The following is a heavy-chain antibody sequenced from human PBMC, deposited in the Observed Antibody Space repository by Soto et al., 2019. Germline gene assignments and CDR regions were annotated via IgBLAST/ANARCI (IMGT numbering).Heavy chain of an antibody. D-gene: IGHD6-13*01. CDR2: IYRGGGT. J-gene: IGHJ4*02. CDR1: GFTVSSNY. V-gene: IGHV3-53*01. Sequence: PGGSLRLSCAASGFTVSSNYMSWVRQAPGKGLEWVSVIYRGGGTYYADSVKGRFTISRDNSKNMLYIQMNSLRAEDTAVYYCARSGYTSRWTGYYFDYWGQGTLVTVSS. CDR3: ARSGYTSRWTGYYFDY.